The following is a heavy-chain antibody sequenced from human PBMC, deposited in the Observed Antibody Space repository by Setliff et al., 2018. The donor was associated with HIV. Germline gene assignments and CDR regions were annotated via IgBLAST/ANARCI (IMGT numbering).Heavy chain of an antibody. Sequence: SVKVSCKASGGTFSSYAISWVRQAPGRGLEWMGGIIPIFGTANYAQKFQGRVTITADESTSTAYMELSSLRSEDTAVYYCVRGIRGSSQGYYYYYMDVWGKGTTVTVSS. J-gene: IGHJ6*03. CDR3: VRGIRGSSQGYYYYYMDV. D-gene: IGHD6-6*01. V-gene: IGHV1-69*13. CDR1: GGTFSSYA. CDR2: IIPIFGTA.